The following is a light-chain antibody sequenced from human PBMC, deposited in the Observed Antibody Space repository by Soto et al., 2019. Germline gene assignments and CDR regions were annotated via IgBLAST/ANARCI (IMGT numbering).Light chain of an antibody. CDR2: GAS. V-gene: IGKV3-15*01. Sequence: EIVMTQSPATLSVSPGERATLSCRASQSVSSNLAWYQQKPGQAPRLLIYGASTRATGIPASFSGSGSGTEFTLTISSLQSEDFAVYYCQQYHNWPFTFGRGTKLEIK. CDR3: QQYHNWPFT. J-gene: IGKJ2*01. CDR1: QSVSSN.